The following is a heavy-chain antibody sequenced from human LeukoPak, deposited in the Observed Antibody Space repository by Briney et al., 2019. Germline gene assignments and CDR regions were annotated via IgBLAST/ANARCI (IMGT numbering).Heavy chain of an antibody. V-gene: IGHV4-34*01. CDR1: GGSFSGYY. D-gene: IGHD6-19*01. J-gene: IGHJ3*02. CDR3: GRIAVAGLRDAFDI. CDR2: INHSGST. Sequence: SETLSLTCAVYGGSFSGYYWSWIRQPPGKGLEWIGEINHSGSTNYNPSLKSRVTISVDTSKNQFSLKLSSVTAADTAVYYCGRIAVAGLRDAFDIWGQGTMVTVSS.